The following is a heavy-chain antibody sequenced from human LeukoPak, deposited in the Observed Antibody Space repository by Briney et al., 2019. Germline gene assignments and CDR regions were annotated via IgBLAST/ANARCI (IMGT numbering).Heavy chain of an antibody. CDR1: GGSISSGSYY. CDR2: IYTSGST. J-gene: IGHJ4*02. V-gene: IGHV4-61*02. D-gene: IGHD7-27*01. Sequence: SETLSLTCTVSGGSISSGSYYWSWIRQPAGKGLEWIGRIYTSGSTNYNPSLKSRVTISVDTSKNQFSLKLSSVTAADTAVYYCARSEFRGLGRNYWGQGTLVTVSS. CDR3: ARSEFRGLGRNY.